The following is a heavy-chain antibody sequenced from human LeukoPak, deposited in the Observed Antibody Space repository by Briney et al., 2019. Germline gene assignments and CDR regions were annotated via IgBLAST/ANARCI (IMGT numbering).Heavy chain of an antibody. CDR1: GGSFSGYY. CDR2: INHSGST. Sequence: SETLSLTCAVYGGSFSGYYWSWIRQPPGKGLEWIGEINHSGSTNYNPSLNSRVTISRDTPKNHFSLQLSSVTAADTAVYFCARGRVSSSTWHSTYYYYFYMDVWGKGTTVTVSS. CDR3: ARGRVSSSTWHSTYYYYFYMDV. J-gene: IGHJ6*03. V-gene: IGHV4-34*01. D-gene: IGHD4-11*01.